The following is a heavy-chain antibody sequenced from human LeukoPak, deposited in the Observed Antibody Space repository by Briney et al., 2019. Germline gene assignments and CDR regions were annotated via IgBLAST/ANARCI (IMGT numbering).Heavy chain of an antibody. CDR3: ARDGLDSLRYFDWLAYYYYMDV. D-gene: IGHD3-9*01. CDR1: GYTFTSYG. Sequence: ASVKVSCKASGYTFTSYGISWVRQAPGQGLEWMGWISAYNGNTNYAQKLQGRVTMTTDTSTSTAYMELRSLRSDGTAVYYCARDGLDSLRYFDWLAYYYYMDVWGKGTTVTVSS. J-gene: IGHJ6*03. V-gene: IGHV1-18*01. CDR2: ISAYNGNT.